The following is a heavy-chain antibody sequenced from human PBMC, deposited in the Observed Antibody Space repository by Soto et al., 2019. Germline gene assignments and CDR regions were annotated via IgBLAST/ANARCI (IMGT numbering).Heavy chain of an antibody. J-gene: IGHJ6*02. D-gene: IGHD2-2*03. CDR2: IYYSGST. CDR1: GGSISSSSYY. CDR3: ARLNGYCISTNCHGYYGMDV. V-gene: IGHV4-39*01. Sequence: SETLSLTCTVSGGSISSSSYYRGWIRQPPGKGLEWIGSIYYSGSTYYNPSLKSRVTISVDTSKNQFSLKLSSVTAADTAVYYCARLNGYCISTNCHGYYGMDVWGQGTTVTVSS.